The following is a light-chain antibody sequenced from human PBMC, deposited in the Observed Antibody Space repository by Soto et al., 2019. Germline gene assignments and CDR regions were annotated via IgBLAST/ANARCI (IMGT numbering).Light chain of an antibody. CDR1: QSLNCNF. V-gene: IGKV3-20*01. CDR3: QQYDTSPPRYS. Sequence: EIVLTQSPGTLSLSPGESATLSCRASQSLNCNFLAWYQQKPGQAPRLLVYAASSRATGIPDRFSGSASGTVFTLTISRLEPEDFAVYYCQQYDTSPPRYSFGQGTKLEIK. CDR2: AAS. J-gene: IGKJ2*01.